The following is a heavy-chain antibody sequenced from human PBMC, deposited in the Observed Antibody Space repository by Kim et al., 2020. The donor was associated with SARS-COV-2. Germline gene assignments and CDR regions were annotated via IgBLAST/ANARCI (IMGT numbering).Heavy chain of an antibody. D-gene: IGHD1-1*01. CDR3: ARDGQPDYYYGADV. J-gene: IGHJ6*02. V-gene: IGHV3-48*03. Sequence: GGSLSLSCVASGFTFSSFDMNWVRQAPGKGLEWIAYISGRGSNIHYADSVKGRFTVSRDNSKNSVFLQMNSLRSDDTAVFYCARDGQPDYYYGADVWGQG. CDR1: GFTFSSFD. CDR2: ISGRGSNI.